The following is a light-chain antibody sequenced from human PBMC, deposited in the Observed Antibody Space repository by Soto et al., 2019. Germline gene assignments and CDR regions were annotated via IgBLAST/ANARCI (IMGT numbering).Light chain of an antibody. V-gene: IGKV1-5*03. Sequence: DIQMTQSPSTLSASVGDRVTITCRASQSISSWLAWYQQKPGKAPKLLIYKASSLESGVPSRFSGSGSGTEFTLTISSLQPDDFATFYCQQYNGYLAWTFGQGTKVEIK. CDR2: KAS. CDR3: QQYNGYLAWT. J-gene: IGKJ1*01. CDR1: QSISSW.